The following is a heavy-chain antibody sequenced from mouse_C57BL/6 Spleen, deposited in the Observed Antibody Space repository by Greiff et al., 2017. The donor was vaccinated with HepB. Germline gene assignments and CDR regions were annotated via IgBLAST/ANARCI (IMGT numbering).Heavy chain of an antibody. CDR2: ISYDGSN. CDR1: GYSITSGYY. D-gene: IGHD4-1*01. CDR3: ARDQLGRWFAY. V-gene: IGHV3-6*01. Sequence: EVQLQESGPGLVKPSQSLSLTCSVTGYSITSGYYWNWIRQFPGNKLEWMGYISYDGSNNYNPSLKNRISITRDTSKNQFFLKLNSVTTEDTATYYCARDQLGRWFAYWGQGTLVTVSA. J-gene: IGHJ3*01.